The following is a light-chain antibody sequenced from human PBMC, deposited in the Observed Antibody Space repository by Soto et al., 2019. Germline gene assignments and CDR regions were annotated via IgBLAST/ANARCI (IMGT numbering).Light chain of an antibody. V-gene: IGKV3-15*01. J-gene: IGKJ1*01. CDR3: QQYDNWPRT. Sequence: EIVMTQSPATLSVSPGERATLSCRASQSFSSNLAWYQQKPGQAPRLLIYGVSTRATGFPARFSGSGSGTEFTLTISGLQSEDFAIYYCQQYDNWPRTFGQGTKVDI. CDR2: GVS. CDR1: QSFSSN.